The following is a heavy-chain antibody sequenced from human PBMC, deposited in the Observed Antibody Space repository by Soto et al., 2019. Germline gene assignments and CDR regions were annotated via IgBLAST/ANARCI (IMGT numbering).Heavy chain of an antibody. V-gene: IGHV3-30-3*01. Sequence: PGGSLRLSCAASGFTFSSYAMHWVRQAPGKGLEWVAVISYDGSNKYYADSVKGRFTISRDNSKNTLYLQMNSLRAEDTAVYYCARGEQLGEYYYGMDVWGQGTTVTVSS. J-gene: IGHJ6*02. CDR2: ISYDGSNK. D-gene: IGHD6-6*01. CDR3: ARGEQLGEYYYGMDV. CDR1: GFTFSSYA.